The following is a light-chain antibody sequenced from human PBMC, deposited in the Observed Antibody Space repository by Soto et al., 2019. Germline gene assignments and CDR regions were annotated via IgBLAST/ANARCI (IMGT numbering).Light chain of an antibody. CDR1: SSDVGGYNY. Sequence: QSALTQPASVSGSPGQSITISCTGTSSDVGGYNYVSWYQQHPGKAPKLMIYEVSNRHSGVSNRFSGSKSGNTASLTISGLQADDEAEYYCSSYTSSSTLVFGGGTKVTVL. V-gene: IGLV2-14*01. CDR3: SSYTSSSTLV. J-gene: IGLJ2*01. CDR2: EVS.